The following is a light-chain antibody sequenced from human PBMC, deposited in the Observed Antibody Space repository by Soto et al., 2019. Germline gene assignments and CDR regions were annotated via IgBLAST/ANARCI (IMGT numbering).Light chain of an antibody. Sequence: QSVLTQPPSASGTPGQRVTISCSGSSSNIGSNSVNWYQHLPGTAPKLLIYSNDQRPSGVPDRFSGSKSGPSASLAISGVQSEDEADYYCAGWDDRLNGYVFGTGTKLTVL. CDR2: SND. CDR3: AGWDDRLNGYV. V-gene: IGLV1-44*01. CDR1: SSNIGSNS. J-gene: IGLJ1*01.